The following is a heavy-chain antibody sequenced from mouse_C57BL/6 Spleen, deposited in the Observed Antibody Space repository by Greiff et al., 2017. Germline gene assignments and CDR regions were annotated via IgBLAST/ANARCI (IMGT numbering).Heavy chain of an antibody. V-gene: IGHV14-2*01. Sequence: VQLKQSGAELVKPGASVKLSCTASGFNIKDYYMHWVKQRTEQGLEWIGRIDPEDGETKYAPKFQGKATLTADTSSNTAYLPLSSLTSEDTAVYYCASGWDNDYWGQGTTLTVSS. CDR3: ASGWDNDY. J-gene: IGHJ2*01. D-gene: IGHD4-1*01. CDR1: GFNIKDYY. CDR2: IDPEDGET.